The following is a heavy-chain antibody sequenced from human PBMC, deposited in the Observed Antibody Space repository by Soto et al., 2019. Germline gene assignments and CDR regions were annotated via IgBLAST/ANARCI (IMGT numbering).Heavy chain of an antibody. J-gene: IGHJ4*02. CDR3: ARGTLCSGGSCFFKH. D-gene: IGHD2-15*01. V-gene: IGHV4-34*01. CDR2: INHSGST. CDR1: GGSFSGYY. Sequence: PSETLSLTCAVYGGSFSGYYWSWIRQPPGKGLEWIGEINHSGSTNYNPSLKSRVTISVDTSKNQFSLKLSSVTAADTAVYYCARGTLCSGGSCFFKHWGQGTLVTVSS.